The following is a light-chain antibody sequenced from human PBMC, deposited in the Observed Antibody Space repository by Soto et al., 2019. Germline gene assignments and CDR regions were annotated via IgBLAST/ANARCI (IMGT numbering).Light chain of an antibody. J-gene: IGKJ5*01. V-gene: IGKV1-12*01. CDR1: EDINSR. CDR3: QQADSFPIT. Sequence: DIQMTQSPSSVSASVGDRVTISCRASEDINSRLAWYQQKPGNAPKLLIYAAFILQGGVPSRLSGYGSGTDFTLSISSLQPEDFATYYCQQADSFPITFGQGTRLEI. CDR2: AAF.